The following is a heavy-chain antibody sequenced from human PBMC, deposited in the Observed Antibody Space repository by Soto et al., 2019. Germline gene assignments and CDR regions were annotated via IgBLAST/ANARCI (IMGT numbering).Heavy chain of an antibody. D-gene: IGHD3-3*01. Sequence: SLSLTCTVSGGSISSVGYYWSWIRQHPGKGLEWIGYIYYSGSTYYNPSLKSRVTIAVDTSKNQFSLKLSSVTDADTAVYYCARALGVYDFWTGSPPPVDYWGQGTLVTVSS. J-gene: IGHJ4*02. CDR2: IYYSGST. V-gene: IGHV4-31*03. CDR1: GGSISSVGYY. CDR3: ARALGVYDFWTGSPPPVDY.